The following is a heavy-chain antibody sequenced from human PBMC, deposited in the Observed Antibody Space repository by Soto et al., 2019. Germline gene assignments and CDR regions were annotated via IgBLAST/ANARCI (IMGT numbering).Heavy chain of an antibody. CDR3: ARVDF. Sequence: QVQLVQSGADVKKPGASVKVSCKASGYTFTSYYMHWVQQAPGQGLEGMGVVIPEDATTSYAQKFQSQVTMTRDTSTSTVYMELSNLRSDDTAVYYCARVDFWGQGTLVTVSS. J-gene: IGHJ4*02. CDR1: GYTFTSYY. CDR2: VIPEDATT. V-gene: IGHV1-46*01.